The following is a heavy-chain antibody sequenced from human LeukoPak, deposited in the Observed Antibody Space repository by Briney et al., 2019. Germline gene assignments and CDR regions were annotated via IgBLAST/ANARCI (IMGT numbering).Heavy chain of an antibody. J-gene: IGHJ6*03. Sequence: KPSETLSLTCAVYGGSFSGYYWSWIRQPPGKGLEWIGEINHSGSTNYNPSLKSRVTISVDTSKNQFSLKLSSVTAADTAVYYCARVPSYYYYYMDVWGKGTTVTVSS. V-gene: IGHV4-34*01. CDR2: INHSGST. CDR3: ARVPSYYYYYMDV. CDR1: GGSFSGYY.